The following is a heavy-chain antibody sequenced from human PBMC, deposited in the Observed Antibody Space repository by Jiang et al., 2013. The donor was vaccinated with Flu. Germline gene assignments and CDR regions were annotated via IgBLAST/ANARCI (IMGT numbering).Heavy chain of an antibody. CDR2: ISYDGSNK. D-gene: IGHD1-26*01. J-gene: IGHJ4*02. Sequence: ISYDGSNKYYADSVKGRFTISRDNAKNSLYLQMNSLRDEDTAVYYCARDGRELPLFDYWGQGTLVTVSS. CDR3: ARDGRELPLFDY. V-gene: IGHV3-33*05.